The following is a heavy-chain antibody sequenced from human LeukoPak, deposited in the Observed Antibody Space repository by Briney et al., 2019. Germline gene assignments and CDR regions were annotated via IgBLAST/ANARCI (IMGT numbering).Heavy chain of an antibody. CDR3: ARGISSAWYGMDV. CDR2: IYHGGST. D-gene: IGHD3-10*01. CDR1: GFNVSSKK. J-gene: IGHJ6*02. V-gene: IGHV3-53*04. Sequence: PGGSLRLSCAATGFNVSSKKMSWVRQAPGQGLEWVSVIYHGGSTQYAASVKGRFTISRHNSKNTLYLQMNSLRAEDTAVYYCARGISSAWYGMDVWGQGTTVTVSS.